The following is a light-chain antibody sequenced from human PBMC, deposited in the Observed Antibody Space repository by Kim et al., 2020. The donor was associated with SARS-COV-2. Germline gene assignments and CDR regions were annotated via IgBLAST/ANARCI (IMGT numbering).Light chain of an antibody. J-gene: IGLJ2*01. CDR3: QTWGSSALG. Sequence: ASVKLTCTLSSGNSSDAIAWHQQQPEQGSSYLMNLISDGRHSTGDGIPDLFSGCSSGAERYLTISSLQSEEEANYYCQTWGSSALGVGGGTQLTV. CDR1: SGNSSDA. V-gene: IGLV4-69*01. CDR2: LISDGRH.